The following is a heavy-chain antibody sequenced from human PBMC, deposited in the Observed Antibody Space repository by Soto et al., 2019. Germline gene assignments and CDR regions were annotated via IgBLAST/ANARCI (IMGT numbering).Heavy chain of an antibody. J-gene: IGHJ3*02. Sequence: GGSLRLSCAASGFTFSSYSMNWVRQAPGKGLEWVSSISSSSSYIYYADSVKGRFTISRDNAKNSLYLQMNNLRAEDTAVYYCARDSSSGPHPSAFDIWGQGTMVTVSS. CDR1: GFTFSSYS. D-gene: IGHD6-19*01. CDR3: ARDSSSGPHPSAFDI. CDR2: ISSSSSYI. V-gene: IGHV3-21*01.